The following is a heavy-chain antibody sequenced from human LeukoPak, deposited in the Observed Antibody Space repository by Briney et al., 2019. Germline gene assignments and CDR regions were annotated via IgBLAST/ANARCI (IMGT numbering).Heavy chain of an antibody. V-gene: IGHV3-30*02. CDR2: IRYDGSNK. Sequence: GGSLRLSCAASGFTFSSYGMHWVRQAPGKGLEWVAFIRYDGSNKYYADSAKGRFTISRDNSKNTLYLQMNSLRAEDTAVYYCAKAEGTGYCSSTSCYRGSSAFDIWGQGTMVTVSS. D-gene: IGHD2-2*02. CDR1: GFTFSSYG. J-gene: IGHJ3*02. CDR3: AKAEGTGYCSSTSCYRGSSAFDI.